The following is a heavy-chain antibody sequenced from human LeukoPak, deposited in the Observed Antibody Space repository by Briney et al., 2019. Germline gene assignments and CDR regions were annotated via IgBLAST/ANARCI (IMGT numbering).Heavy chain of an antibody. V-gene: IGHV4-59*08. CDR1: GGSINTYY. CDR2: ICYSGNT. J-gene: IGHJ4*02. CDR3: ARRGDYVGLDY. D-gene: IGHD4-17*01. Sequence: SETLSLTCTVSGGSINTYYGSWIRQAPGKGLEWIGHICYSGNTNYNPSLNSRVTISVDTSKNQFSLRLSSVTAADTAVYYCARRGDYVGLDYWGQGILVTVSS.